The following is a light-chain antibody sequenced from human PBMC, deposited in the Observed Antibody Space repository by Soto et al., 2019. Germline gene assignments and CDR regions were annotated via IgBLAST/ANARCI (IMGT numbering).Light chain of an antibody. Sequence: QSVLSQPPSVSGAPGQRVSISCTGSSSNIGAGYDAHWFQQVPGTAPKLPIYGSTNRPSGVPDRFSGSKSGTSASLAITGLQAEDEAAYFCQSYDSSLGGNYVFGTGTKVTVL. CDR3: QSYDSSLGGNYV. CDR1: SSNIGAGYD. CDR2: GST. V-gene: IGLV1-40*01. J-gene: IGLJ1*01.